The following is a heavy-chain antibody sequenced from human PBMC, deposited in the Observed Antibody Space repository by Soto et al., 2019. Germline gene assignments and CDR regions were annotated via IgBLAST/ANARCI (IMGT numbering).Heavy chain of an antibody. CDR3: AIVQTFFYEVLTGGSVDDLDH. CDR1: GFTFSRYT. J-gene: IGHJ3*01. Sequence: PGGSLRLSCASFGFTFSRYTMNWVRQAPGKGLEWVSFISTSDYYICYADSVKGRFTVSRDNAKNSLYLHMHSQSADDTTVYYCAIVQTFFYEVLTGGSVDDLDHGGQETMVTISS. CDR2: ISTSDYYI. V-gene: IGHV3-21*06. D-gene: IGHD3-9*01.